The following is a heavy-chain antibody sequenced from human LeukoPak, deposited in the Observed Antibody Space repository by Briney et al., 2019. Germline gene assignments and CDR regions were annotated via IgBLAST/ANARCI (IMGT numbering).Heavy chain of an antibody. CDR3: TKGGAVSSKSITMIRGTRRYYYYMDV. D-gene: IGHD3-10*01. CDR2: LSDSGGST. J-gene: IGHJ6*03. Sequence: PGGTLRLSCAASGFTFSGCGMSWVRQAPGEGLEWVSALSDSGGSTFYADSVKGRFTISRDNSKNTLYLQMNRLRAEDTAVYYCTKGGAVSSKSITMIRGTRRYYYYMDVWGKGTTVTISS. V-gene: IGHV3-23*01. CDR1: GFTFSGCG.